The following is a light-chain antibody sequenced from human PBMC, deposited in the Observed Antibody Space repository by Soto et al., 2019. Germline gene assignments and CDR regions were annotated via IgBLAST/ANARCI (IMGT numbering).Light chain of an antibody. Sequence: EILLTQSPGTLSVSPGERATLSCRASQSVSSSYLAWYQQKPGQAPRLLIYGASTRATGIPARFSGSGSGTDFTLTISSLQSEDFAVYYCKQYGSSGTFGQGTKVDIK. CDR3: KQYGSSGT. V-gene: IGKV3-20*01. J-gene: IGKJ1*01. CDR2: GAS. CDR1: QSVSSSY.